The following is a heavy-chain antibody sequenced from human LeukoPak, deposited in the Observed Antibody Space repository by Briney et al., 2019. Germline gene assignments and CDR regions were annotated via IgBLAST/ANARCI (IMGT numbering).Heavy chain of an antibody. J-gene: IGHJ5*02. V-gene: IGHV4-38-2*01. D-gene: IGHD2-21*01. CDR3: ARQKGCGGDCYSGDWFDP. Sequence: PETLSLTCAVSGYSISSGYYWGWIRQPPGKGLEWIGIIFHSGNTYYNPSLKSRVTISVDTSKNQFSLKLSSVTAADTAVYYCARQKGCGGDCYSGDWFDPWGQGTLVTVSS. CDR1: GYSISSGYY. CDR2: IFHSGNT.